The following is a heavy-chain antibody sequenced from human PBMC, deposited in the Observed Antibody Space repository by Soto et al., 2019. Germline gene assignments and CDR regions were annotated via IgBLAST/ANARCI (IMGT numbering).Heavy chain of an antibody. J-gene: IGHJ6*02. D-gene: IGHD2-21*01. V-gene: IGHV3-23*01. Sequence: GGSLRLSCAASGFTFSSYAMTWVRQTPGKGLEWVSSISGSDGYAYYADSVKGRFTISRDNSKNLASLQMNSLRVEDTAVYYCATMTSRNYGRDYGMDVWGHGTTVTVSS. CDR3: ATMTSRNYGRDYGMDV. CDR1: GFTFSSYA. CDR2: ISGSDGYA.